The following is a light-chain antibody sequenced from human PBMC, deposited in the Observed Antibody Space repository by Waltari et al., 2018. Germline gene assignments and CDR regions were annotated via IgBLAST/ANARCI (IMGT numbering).Light chain of an antibody. J-gene: IGKJ1*01. CDR3: QHHFRLPAT. CDR1: QSISRY. Sequence: IMLTQSPGTLSLSPGERATLSCRASQSISRYLAWYQQKPRQAPRLLIYGASPRATGIPDRFSGSVSGTDFSLTISGLEPEDSAVYYCQHHFRLPATFGQGTKVEIK. CDR2: GAS. V-gene: IGKV3-20*01.